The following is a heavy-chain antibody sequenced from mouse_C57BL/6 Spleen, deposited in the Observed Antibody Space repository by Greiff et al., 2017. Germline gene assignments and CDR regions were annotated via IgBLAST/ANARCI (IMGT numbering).Heavy chain of an antibody. CDR2: IYPRSGNT. D-gene: IGHD2-4*01. CDR1: GYTFTSYG. Sequence: QVQLQQSGAELARPGASVKLSCKASGYTFTSYGISWVKQRPGQGLEWIGEIYPRSGNTYYNEKFKGKATLTADKSSSTAYMELRSQTSEDYEFDISARSDDYADYWGQGTTLTVSS. J-gene: IGHJ2*01. V-gene: IGHV1-81*01. CDR3: ARSDDYADY.